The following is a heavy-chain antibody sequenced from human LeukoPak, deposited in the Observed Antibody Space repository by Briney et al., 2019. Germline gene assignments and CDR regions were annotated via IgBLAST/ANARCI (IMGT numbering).Heavy chain of an antibody. CDR3: ARDIYSIAE. CDR2: IHSDGGTT. D-gene: IGHD3-3*02. V-gene: IGHV3-74*01. CDR1: GFTFSSYG. Sequence: GGSLRLSCAASGFTFSSYGMYWVRQAPGKGLEWVSLIHSDGGTTNYADSVKGRFTMSRDNAKNMVYLQMNSLRVEDTAVYYCARDIYSIAEWGQGTLVTVSS. J-gene: IGHJ4*02.